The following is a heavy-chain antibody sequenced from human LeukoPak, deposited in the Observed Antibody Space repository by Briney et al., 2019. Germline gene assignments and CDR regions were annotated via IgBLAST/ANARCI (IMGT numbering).Heavy chain of an antibody. CDR3: ARSYCSSTSCYEFDY. CDR2: IYPGDFDT. D-gene: IGHD2-2*01. V-gene: IGHV5-51*01. J-gene: IGHJ4*02. CDR1: GYSFTSYW. Sequence: GESLKISCKGSGYSFTSYWIGWVRQMPGKGLEWMGIIYPGDFDTRYSPSFQGQVTISADKSISTAYLQWSSLKASDTAMYYCARSYCSSTSCYEFDYWGQGTLVTVSS.